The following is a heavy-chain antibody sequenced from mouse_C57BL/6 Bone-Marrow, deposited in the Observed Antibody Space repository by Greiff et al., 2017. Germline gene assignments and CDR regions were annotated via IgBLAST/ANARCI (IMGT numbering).Heavy chain of an antibody. CDR2: ISNLAYSI. CDR3: ARTGGYDGYYFDY. J-gene: IGHJ2*01. D-gene: IGHD2-3*01. CDR1: GFTFSDYG. Sequence: EVKVVESGGGLVQPGGSLKLSCAASGFTFSDYGMAWVRQAPRKGPEWVAFISNLAYSIYYADTVTGRFTISRENAKNTLYLEMSSLRSEDTAMYYCARTGGYDGYYFDYWGKGTTLTVSS. V-gene: IGHV5-15*01.